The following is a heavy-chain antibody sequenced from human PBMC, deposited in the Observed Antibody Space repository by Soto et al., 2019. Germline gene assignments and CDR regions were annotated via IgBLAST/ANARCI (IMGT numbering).Heavy chain of an antibody. CDR1: GFSIGSHF. D-gene: IGHD2-15*01. CDR2: IYHTVNT. V-gene: IGHV4-59*11. CDR3: ARLQYTVVTALDI. Sequence: XETLSLTCSVSGFSIGSHFWSWIRQAPGKGPEWVGYIYHTVNTNYNPALKSRVTISMDTSENQLSLQLSSVTAADTAVYYCARLQYTVVTALDIWGQGTMVTVSS. J-gene: IGHJ3*02.